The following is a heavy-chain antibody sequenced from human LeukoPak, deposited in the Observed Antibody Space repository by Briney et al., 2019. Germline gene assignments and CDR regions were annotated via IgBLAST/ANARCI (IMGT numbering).Heavy chain of an antibody. V-gene: IGHV1-69*01. CDR2: IIPIFGTA. J-gene: IGHJ4*02. CDR3: ARDKVGATTFDY. CDR1: GGTFSSYA. D-gene: IGHD1-26*01. Sequence: ASVKVSCKASGGTFSSYAISWVRQAPGQGLEWMGGIIPIFGTANYAQKFQGRVTITADESTSTAYMELRSLRSDDTAVYYCARDKVGATTFDYWGQGTLVTVSS.